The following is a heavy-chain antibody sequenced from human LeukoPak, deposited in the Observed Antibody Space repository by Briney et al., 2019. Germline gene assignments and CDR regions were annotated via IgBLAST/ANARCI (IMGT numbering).Heavy chain of an antibody. CDR2: IYTSGST. D-gene: IGHD3-22*01. CDR1: CRSISSCSYY. J-gene: IGHJ4*02. Sequence: SETLSLTRTVSCRSISSCSYYWICIRHPAGKGLEWIARIYTSGSTHYNPSLKTRLTISVDTSKQQFSLKLSSVTAADTAVYYCARASKDYYDSSGYIGYWGQGTLVTVSS. V-gene: IGHV4-61*02. CDR3: ARASKDYYDSSGYIGY.